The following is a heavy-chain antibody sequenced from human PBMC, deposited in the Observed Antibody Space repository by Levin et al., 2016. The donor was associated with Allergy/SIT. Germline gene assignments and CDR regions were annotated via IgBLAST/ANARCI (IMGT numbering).Heavy chain of an antibody. Sequence: SETLSLTCTVSGGSISSYYWSWIRQPPGKGLEWIGYIYYSGSTNYNPSLKSRVTISVDTSKNQFSLKLSSVTAADTAVYYCARDHDDYGDYAWGYWGQGTLVTVSS. V-gene: IGHV4-59*01. CDR2: IYYSGST. J-gene: IGHJ4*02. D-gene: IGHD4-17*01. CDR1: GGSISSYY. CDR3: ARDHDDYGDYAWGY.